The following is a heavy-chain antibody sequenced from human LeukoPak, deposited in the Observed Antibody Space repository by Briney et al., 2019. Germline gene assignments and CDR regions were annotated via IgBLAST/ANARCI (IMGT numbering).Heavy chain of an antibody. CDR2: ISSSSSYI. J-gene: IGHJ5*02. D-gene: IGHD6-6*01. V-gene: IGHV3-21*01. CDR3: ARAVSSSPGVAH. CDR1: GFTFSSYS. Sequence: SGGSLRLSCAASGFTFSSYSMNWVRQAPGKGLEWVSSISSSSSYIYYADSVKGRFTISRDNAKNSLYLQMNSLRAEDTAVYYCARAVSSSPGVAHWGQGTLVTVSS.